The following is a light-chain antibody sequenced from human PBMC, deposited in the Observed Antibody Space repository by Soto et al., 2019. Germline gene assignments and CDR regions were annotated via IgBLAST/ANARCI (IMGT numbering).Light chain of an antibody. CDR3: QQYDTTPTWT. V-gene: IGKV4-1*01. CDR1: QSVLYSSDNKNY. Sequence: DIVMTQSPDSLAVSLGERATINCKSSQSVLYSSDNKNYLAWYQQKPGQPPKLLIYWASTRESGVPDRFSGSGSGTDFTLTINSLQAEDVAVYYCQQYDTTPTWTFGQGTKVEIK. J-gene: IGKJ1*01. CDR2: WAS.